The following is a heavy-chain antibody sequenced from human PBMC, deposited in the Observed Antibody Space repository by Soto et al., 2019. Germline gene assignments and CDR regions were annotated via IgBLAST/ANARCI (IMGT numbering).Heavy chain of an antibody. Sequence: QVQLVQSGADVKKPGSSVKVSCKTFGGTFSTFTINWVRQAPGQGLVWMGSFIPFLNISNNARNFLGRLTLAADESTTTAYTALQSLGPDDTAIYLCATWGGQNDHWGQGTLVTVSS. D-gene: IGHD3-16*01. J-gene: IGHJ5*02. V-gene: IGHV1-69*09. CDR2: FIPFLNIS. CDR3: ATWGGQNDH. CDR1: GGTFSTFT.